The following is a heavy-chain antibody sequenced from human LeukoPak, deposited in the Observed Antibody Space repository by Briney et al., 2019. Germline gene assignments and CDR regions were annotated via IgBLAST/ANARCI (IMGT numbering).Heavy chain of an antibody. V-gene: IGHV1-58*01. J-gene: IGHJ3*02. CDR1: GFTFSNSA. CDR2: IVVGSGHT. Sequence: GASVKVSCKTSGFTFSNSAVQWVRQARGQRLEWIGWIVVGSGHTNYAQKFQERVTITRDMSTSTAYMELSSLRSEDTAVCYCAAVHRWLTLYAFDIWGQGTMVTVSS. CDR3: AAVHRWLTLYAFDI. D-gene: IGHD6-19*01.